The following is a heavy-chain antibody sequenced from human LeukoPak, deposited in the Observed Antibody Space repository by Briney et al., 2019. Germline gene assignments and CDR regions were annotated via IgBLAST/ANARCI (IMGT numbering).Heavy chain of an antibody. V-gene: IGHV4-34*01. Sequence: SETLSLTCTVSGGSISSYYWSWIRQPPGKGLEWIGEINHSGSTNYNPSLKSRVTISVDTSKNQFSLKLSSVTAADTAVYYCARQKGLLWFGESDYWGQGTLVTVSS. D-gene: IGHD3-10*01. CDR3: ARQKGLLWFGESDY. CDR2: INHSGST. J-gene: IGHJ4*02. CDR1: GGSISSYY.